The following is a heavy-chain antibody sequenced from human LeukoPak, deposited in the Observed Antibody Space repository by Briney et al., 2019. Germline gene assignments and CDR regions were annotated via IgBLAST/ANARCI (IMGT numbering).Heavy chain of an antibody. D-gene: IGHD6-19*01. CDR2: IVNSGDIT. V-gene: IGHV3-23*01. J-gene: IGHJ4*02. Sequence: GGSLRLSCVASGFTFSIYAVSWVRQAPGKGLEWVSGIVNSGDITYYTSSVKGRFTISRDNSKNTLYLQMNSLRAKDTAVYYCAKCQTAGWYHFDYWGQGTLVTVSS. CDR3: AKCQTAGWYHFDY. CDR1: GFTFSIYA.